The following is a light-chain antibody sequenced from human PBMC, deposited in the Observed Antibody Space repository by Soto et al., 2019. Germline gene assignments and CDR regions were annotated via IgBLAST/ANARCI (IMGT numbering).Light chain of an antibody. V-gene: IGLV2-14*01. CDR1: SSDIGAHTY. CDR3: GSYAGGFVV. CDR2: NGS. Sequence: QSVLTQPASVSGSPGQSITISCTGTSSDIGAHTYVSWFQQHPGKVPKVIIYNGSTRPSGISDRFSGSKSGNTASLTISGLQAEDEAYYYCGSYAGGFVVFGGATKVTVL. J-gene: IGLJ2*01.